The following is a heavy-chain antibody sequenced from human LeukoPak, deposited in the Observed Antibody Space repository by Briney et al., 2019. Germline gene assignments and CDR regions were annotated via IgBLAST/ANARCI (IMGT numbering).Heavy chain of an antibody. V-gene: IGHV3-23*01. D-gene: IGHD3-10*01. CDR2: ISGSGGST. CDR1: GFTFSSYG. Sequence: PGGTLRLSCAASGFTFSSYGMSWVRQAPGKGLEWVSAISGSGGSTYYADSVKGRFTTSRDNSKNTLYLQMNSLRAEDTAVYYCAKGVVYGTYYMDVWGKGTTVTISS. J-gene: IGHJ6*03. CDR3: AKGVVYGTYYMDV.